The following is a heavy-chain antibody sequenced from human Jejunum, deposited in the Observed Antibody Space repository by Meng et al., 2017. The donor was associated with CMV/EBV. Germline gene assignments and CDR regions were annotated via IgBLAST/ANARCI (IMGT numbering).Heavy chain of an antibody. CDR2: FYISGRST. CDR1: GFTVSSYA. D-gene: IGHD3-16*01. Sequence: SGFTVSSYAMTWVRQAPGKGLEWNSVFYISGRSTYYADSVKGRFTISRDNSKNMVYRQMNSLRVEDTAVYYCAKDRGGSDDAYDVWGQGATVTVSS. CDR3: AKDRGGSDDAYDV. J-gene: IGHJ3*01. V-gene: IGHV3-23*03.